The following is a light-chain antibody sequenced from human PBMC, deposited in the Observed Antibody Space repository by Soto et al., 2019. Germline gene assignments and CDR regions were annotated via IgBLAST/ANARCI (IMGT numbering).Light chain of an antibody. V-gene: IGKV3-20*01. Sequence: EIVLTQSPGTLSLSPGERATLSCRASQSVSSTYLAWYQQKPGQAPRLLIYGASSRATGIPDKFSGSGSGKDFNLTISRLEHEDFAVYYCQQYGSSPTTFGQGTKVEIK. CDR1: QSVSSTY. J-gene: IGKJ1*01. CDR3: QQYGSSPTT. CDR2: GAS.